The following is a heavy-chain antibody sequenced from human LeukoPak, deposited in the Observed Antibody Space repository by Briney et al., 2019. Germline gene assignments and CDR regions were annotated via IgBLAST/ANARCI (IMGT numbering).Heavy chain of an antibody. CDR2: IFYSGGT. CDR3: ARDRSGSYQRYFDY. CDR1: GGSISNYY. D-gene: IGHD1-26*01. V-gene: IGHV4-59*01. J-gene: IGHJ4*02. Sequence: SETLSLTCTVSGGSISNYYWSWIRQPPGKGLEWIGFIFYSGGTNYNPSLKSRVTISVDTSKNQFSLRLSSVTAADTAVYYCARDRSGSYQRYFDYWGQGTLVTVSS.